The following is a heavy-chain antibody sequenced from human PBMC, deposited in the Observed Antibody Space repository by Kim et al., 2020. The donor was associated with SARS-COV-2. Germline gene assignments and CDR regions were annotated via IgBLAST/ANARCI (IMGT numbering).Heavy chain of an antibody. CDR3: ARAEWEPREPGGLDY. D-gene: IGHD1-26*01. CDR2: IYYSGST. V-gene: IGHV4-59*01. CDR1: GGSISSYY. Sequence: SETLSLTCTVSGGSISSYYWSWIRQPPGKGLEWIGYIYYSGSTNYNPSLKSRVTISVDTSKNQFSLKLSSVTAADTAGYYCARAEWEPREPGGLDYWGQGTLVTVSS. J-gene: IGHJ4*02.